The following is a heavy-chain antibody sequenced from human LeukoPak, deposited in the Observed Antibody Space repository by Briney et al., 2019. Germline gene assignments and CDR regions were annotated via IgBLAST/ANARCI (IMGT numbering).Heavy chain of an antibody. V-gene: IGHV3-21*01. D-gene: IGHD2-15*01. J-gene: IGHJ4*02. Sequence: HPGGSLRLSCAASGFTFSSYNMNWVRQAPGKGLEWVSGISTSNSYIYYSDSVKGRFTISRDNAKNSLYLQMNNLRAGDTGIYYCAREWPRGGKYRDCWGQGTLVTVSS. CDR2: ISTSNSYI. CDR3: AREWPRGGKYRDC. CDR1: GFTFSSYN.